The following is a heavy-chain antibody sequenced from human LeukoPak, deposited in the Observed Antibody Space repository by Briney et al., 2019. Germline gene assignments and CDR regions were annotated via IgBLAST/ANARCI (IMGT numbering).Heavy chain of an antibody. D-gene: IGHD3-3*01. CDR1: GASIRSYY. J-gene: IGHJ4*02. CDR3: ARSYDTNFDY. Sequence: SETLSLTCTVSGASIRSYYWSWIRQPPGKGLEWIGYIYFSGSTSYNPSLKSRVTISVDRSKNQFSLKLSSVAAADTAVYYCARSYDTNFDYWGQGTLVTVSS. CDR2: IYFSGST. V-gene: IGHV4-59*01.